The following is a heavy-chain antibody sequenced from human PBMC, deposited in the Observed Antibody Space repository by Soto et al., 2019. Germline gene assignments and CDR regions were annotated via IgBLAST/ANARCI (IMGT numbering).Heavy chain of an antibody. V-gene: IGHV3-30-3*01. CDR1: GFTFSSYA. D-gene: IGHD2-15*01. CDR2: ISYDGSNK. CDR3: ARDLPNCSGGSCYSPPWFDP. Sequence: QVQLVESGGGVVQPGRSLRLSCAASGFTFSSYAMHWVRQAPGKGLEWVSVISYDGSNKYYADSVKGRFTISRDNSKNTLDLQMNSLRAEDTAVYYCARDLPNCSGGSCYSPPWFDPWGQGTLVTVSS. J-gene: IGHJ5*02.